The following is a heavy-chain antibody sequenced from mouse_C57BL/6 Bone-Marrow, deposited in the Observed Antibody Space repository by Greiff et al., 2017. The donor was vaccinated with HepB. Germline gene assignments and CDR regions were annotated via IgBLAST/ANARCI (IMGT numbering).Heavy chain of an antibody. CDR2: IWRGGST. CDR3: AQNHCYYIYAMDY. CDR1: GFSLTSYG. D-gene: IGHD2-3*01. V-gene: IGHV2-5*01. J-gene: IGHJ4*01. Sequence: QVQLQQSGPGLVQPSQSLSITCTVSGFSLTSYGVHWVRQSPGKGLEWLGVIWRGGSTDYNAAFMSRLSITKDNSKSQVFFKMNSLQADDTAIYYCAQNHCYYIYAMDYWGQGTSVTVSS.